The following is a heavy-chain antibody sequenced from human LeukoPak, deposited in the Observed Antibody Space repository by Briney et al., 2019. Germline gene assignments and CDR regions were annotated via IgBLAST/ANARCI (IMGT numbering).Heavy chain of an antibody. D-gene: IGHD1-26*01. CDR1: GFTFSDYY. Sequence: GGSLRLSCAASGFTFSDYYMSWIRQAPGKGLEWVSYISSSGSTIYYADSVKGRFTISRDNAKNSLYLQMNSLRAEDTAVYYCARVKYSGSYPADYWGQGTMVTVSS. V-gene: IGHV3-11*04. CDR3: ARVKYSGSYPADY. CDR2: ISSSGSTI. J-gene: IGHJ4*02.